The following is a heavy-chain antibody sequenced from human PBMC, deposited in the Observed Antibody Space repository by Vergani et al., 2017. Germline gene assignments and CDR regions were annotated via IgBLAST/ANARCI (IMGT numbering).Heavy chain of an antibody. Sequence: EVQLLESGGGLVQPGGSLRLSCAASGFTFSSYAMSWVRQAPGKGLEWVSAISGSGGSTYYAASVKGRFTISRDNSKNTLYLQMNSLRAEDTAVYYCATFLSTYYDFWSGSPPYYMDVWGKGTTVTVSS. D-gene: IGHD3-3*01. CDR2: ISGSGGST. V-gene: IGHV3-23*01. J-gene: IGHJ6*03. CDR1: GFTFSSYA. CDR3: ATFLSTYYDFWSGSPPYYMDV.